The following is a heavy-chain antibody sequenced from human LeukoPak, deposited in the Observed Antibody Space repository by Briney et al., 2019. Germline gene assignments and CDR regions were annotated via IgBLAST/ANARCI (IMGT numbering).Heavy chain of an antibody. CDR1: GYTFTSYG. CDR3: ARGAVPMIVVVIEFDY. D-gene: IGHD3-22*01. V-gene: IGHV1-18*01. CDR2: ISAYNGNT. J-gene: IGHJ4*02. Sequence: ASVKVSCKASGYTFTSYGISWVRQAPEQGLEWMGWISAYNGNTNYAQKLQGRVTMTTDTSTSTAYMELRSLRSDDTAVYDCARGAVPMIVVVIEFDYWGQGTLVTVSS.